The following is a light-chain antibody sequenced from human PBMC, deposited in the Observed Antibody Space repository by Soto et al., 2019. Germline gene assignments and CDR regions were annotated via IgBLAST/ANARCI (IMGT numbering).Light chain of an antibody. V-gene: IGKV1-39*01. CDR1: QHINTY. Sequence: DVQLTQSPSSLSASVGDRVTISCRASQHINTYLNWYQHKPGKAPNLLIYAASTVHTGVPLRFSGSGSGTDFTLTISSLESEDFATYYCQESYSTQYTFGQGTKLGI. CDR3: QESYSTQYT. CDR2: AAS. J-gene: IGKJ2*01.